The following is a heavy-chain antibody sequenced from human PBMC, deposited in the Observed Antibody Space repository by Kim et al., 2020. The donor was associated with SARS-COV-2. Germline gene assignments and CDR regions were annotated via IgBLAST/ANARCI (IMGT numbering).Heavy chain of an antibody. D-gene: IGHD3-16*01. J-gene: IGHJ4*02. CDR2: DGSNK. Sequence: DGSNKYYADSVKGRFTISRDNSKNTLYLQMNSLRAEDTAVYYCARDGGTTWGQGTLVTVSS. CDR3: ARDGGTT. V-gene: IGHV3-30-3*01.